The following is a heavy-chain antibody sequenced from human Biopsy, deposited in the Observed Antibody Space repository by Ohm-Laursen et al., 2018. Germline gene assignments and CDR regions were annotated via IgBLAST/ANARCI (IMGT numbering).Heavy chain of an antibody. CDR2: INHRGST. Sequence: PGTLSLTCAVYGGSFSGYYWSWIRQLPGKGLEWIGEINHRGSTNYNPSLKSRVTISVDTSKNQFSLKLRSVTAADTAVYYCARAVDYYDPYYYYGLDVWGQGTTVTVSS. D-gene: IGHD3-16*01. J-gene: IGHJ6*02. V-gene: IGHV4-34*01. CDR3: ARAVDYYDPYYYYGLDV. CDR1: GGSFSGYY.